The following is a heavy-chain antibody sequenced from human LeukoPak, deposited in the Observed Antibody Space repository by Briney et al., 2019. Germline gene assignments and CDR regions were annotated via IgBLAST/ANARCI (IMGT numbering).Heavy chain of an antibody. CDR1: SGSISSGTYY. D-gene: IGHD1-1*01. V-gene: IGHV4-61*02. J-gene: IGHJ4*02. CDR2: IYTSEST. Sequence: SQTLSLTCTVSSGSISSGTYYWSWIRRPAGKGLEWIGRIYTSESTHYNPSLKSRVTISVDTSKNQFSLRLSSVTAADTAVYYCARERGWNEPLDYWGQGTLVTVSS. CDR3: ARERGWNEPLDY.